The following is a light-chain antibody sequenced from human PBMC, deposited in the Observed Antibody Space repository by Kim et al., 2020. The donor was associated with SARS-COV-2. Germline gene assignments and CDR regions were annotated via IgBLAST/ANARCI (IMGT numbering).Light chain of an antibody. CDR2: RAS. Sequence: ASVRDRMPITCRASRSISNWLAWYQQKPGKAPKVLIYRASTLESEVPSRFSGSASGTEFTLTISSLQPDDFATYYCQQYNYYPWTFGQGTKVEIK. CDR1: RSISNW. CDR3: QQYNYYPWT. J-gene: IGKJ1*01. V-gene: IGKV1-5*03.